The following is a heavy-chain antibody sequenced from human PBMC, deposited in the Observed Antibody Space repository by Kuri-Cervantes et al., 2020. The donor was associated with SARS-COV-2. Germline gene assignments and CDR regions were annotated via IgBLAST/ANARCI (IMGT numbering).Heavy chain of an antibody. Sequence: ASVKVSCKASGYSFSTYDINWVRQAAGQGLEWMGWLNPDTGNTGNAKKFQGRVTMTTDTSINTAYMEVGSLSFEDTAIYYCARDSGDWNPDGLDLWGQGTLVTVSS. CDR1: GYSFSTYD. CDR2: LNPDTGNT. CDR3: ARDSGDWNPDGLDL. J-gene: IGHJ3*01. V-gene: IGHV1-8*02. D-gene: IGHD1-1*01.